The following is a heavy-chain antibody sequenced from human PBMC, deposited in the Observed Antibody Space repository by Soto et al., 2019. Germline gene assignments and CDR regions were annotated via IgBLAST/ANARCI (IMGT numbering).Heavy chain of an antibody. D-gene: IGHD3-22*01. CDR2: IYPGDSDT. CDR3: ARHHKGYDSSCYYVDYYYYYGMDV. V-gene: IGHV5-51*01. J-gene: IGHJ6*02. Sequence: GESLKISCKGSGYSFTSYWIGWVRQMPGKGLEWMGIIYPGDSDTRYIPSIQGQVTISADKSISTAYLQWSSLKASDTAMYYCARHHKGYDSSCYYVDYYYYYGMDVWGQGTTVTVSS. CDR1: GYSFTSYW.